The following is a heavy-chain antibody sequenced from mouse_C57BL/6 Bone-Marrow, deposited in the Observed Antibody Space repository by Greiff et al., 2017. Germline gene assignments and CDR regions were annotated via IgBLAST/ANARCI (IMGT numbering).Heavy chain of an antibody. CDR3: ARRGHYYGSRDWYFDV. D-gene: IGHD1-1*01. CDR2: IYPGDGDT. CDR1: GYAFSSSW. V-gene: IGHV1-82*01. J-gene: IGHJ1*03. Sequence: VQLQQSGPELVKPGASVKISCKASGYAFSSSWMNWVKQRPGKGLEWIGRIYPGDGDTNYNGKFKGKATLTADKSSSTAYMQLSSLTSEDSAVYFCARRGHYYGSRDWYFDVWGTGTTVTVSS.